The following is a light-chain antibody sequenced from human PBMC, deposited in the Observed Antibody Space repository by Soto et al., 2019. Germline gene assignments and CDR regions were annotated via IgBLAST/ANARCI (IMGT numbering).Light chain of an antibody. CDR1: QSISSY. CDR2: DAS. J-gene: IGKJ1*01. V-gene: IGKV1-5*01. CDR3: HQYNSYWP. Sequence: DIQRTQSTSSLSSSVGDRVTITCRASQSISSYLNWYQQKPGKAPKVLIYDASSLESGVPSRFSGSGSGTEFTLTISSLQPDDFATYYCHQYNSYWPFGQGTKVDIK.